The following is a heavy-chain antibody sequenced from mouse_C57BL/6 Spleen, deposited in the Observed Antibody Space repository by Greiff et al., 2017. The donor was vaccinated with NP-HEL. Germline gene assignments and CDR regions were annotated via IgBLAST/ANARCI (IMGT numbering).Heavy chain of an antibody. V-gene: IGHV7-3*01. CDR3: ARSGPLYYDYDGAMDY. CDR2: ISNKANGYTT. D-gene: IGHD2-4*01. J-gene: IGHJ4*01. Sequence: EVKVEESGGGLVQPGGSLSLSCAASGFTFTDSYMSWVRQPPGTALEWLGFISNKANGYTTEYSASVTGRFTISRDNSQSILYLQMNALRAEDSATYYCARSGPLYYDYDGAMDYWGQGTSVTVSS. CDR1: GFTFTDSY.